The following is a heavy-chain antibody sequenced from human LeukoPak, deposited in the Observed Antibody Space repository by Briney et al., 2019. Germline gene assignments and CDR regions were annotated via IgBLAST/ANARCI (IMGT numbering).Heavy chain of an antibody. J-gene: IGHJ4*02. CDR1: GFSFSSYT. V-gene: IGHV3-21*04. CDR2: IRAGGTSI. CDR3: AKDRASYYEVGHWDY. D-gene: IGHD3-22*01. Sequence: GGSLRLSCAASGFSFSSYTMKWVRQTPGKGLEWVSSIRAGGTSIYSADSVKGRFTISRDNARNSLYLQMNSLRVEDTAVYYCAKDRASYYEVGHWDYWGQGTLVTVSS.